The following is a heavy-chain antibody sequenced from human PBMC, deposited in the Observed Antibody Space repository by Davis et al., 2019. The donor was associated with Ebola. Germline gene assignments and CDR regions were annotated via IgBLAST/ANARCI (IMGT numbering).Heavy chain of an antibody. CDR2: ISSSSSTI. Sequence: GKSLKISCAASGFTFSSYSMNWVRQAPGKGLEWVSYISSSSSTIYYADSVRGRFTISRDNAQNSLYLQMNSLRAEDTAVYYCTDYYYYGMDVWGQGTTVTVSS. V-gene: IGHV3-48*01. CDR1: GFTFSSYS. J-gene: IGHJ6*02. CDR3: TDYYYYGMDV.